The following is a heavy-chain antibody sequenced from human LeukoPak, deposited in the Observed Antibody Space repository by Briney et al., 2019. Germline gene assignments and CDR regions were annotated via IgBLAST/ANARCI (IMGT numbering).Heavy chain of an antibody. CDR1: GGSISSYY. Sequence: SETLSLTCTVSGGSISSYYWSWIRQPPGKGLEWIGYIYYSGSTNYNPSLKSRVTISVDTSKNQFSLKLSSVTAADTAVYYCARGQSSGWSSYYYYGMDVWGQGTTVTASS. J-gene: IGHJ6*02. V-gene: IGHV4-59*01. CDR2: IYYSGST. D-gene: IGHD6-19*01. CDR3: ARGQSSGWSSYYYYGMDV.